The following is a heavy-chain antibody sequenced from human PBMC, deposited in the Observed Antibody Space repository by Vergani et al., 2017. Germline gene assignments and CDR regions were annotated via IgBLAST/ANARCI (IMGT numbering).Heavy chain of an antibody. D-gene: IGHD2-2*01. CDR1: GGTFSSYA. CDR2: IIPIFGTA. V-gene: IGHV1-69*01. Sequence: QVQLVQSGAEVKKPGSSVKVSCKASGGTFSSYAISWVRQAPGQGLEWMGGIIPIFGTANYAQKFQGRVTLTADESTSTAYMELSSLRSEDTAVYYCAREHTHCSSTSCPFDYWGQGTLVTVSS. J-gene: IGHJ4*02. CDR3: AREHTHCSSTSCPFDY.